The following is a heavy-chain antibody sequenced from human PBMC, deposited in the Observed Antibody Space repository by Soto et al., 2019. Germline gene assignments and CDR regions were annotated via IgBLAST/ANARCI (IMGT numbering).Heavy chain of an antibody. D-gene: IGHD1-26*01. CDR3: ARDELNNSFDP. CDR2: IYYSGST. V-gene: IGHV4-31*03. J-gene: IGHJ5*02. CDR1: GGSISSGGYY. Sequence: QVQLQESGPGLVKPSQTLSLTCTVSGGSISSGGYYWSWIRQHPGKGLAWIGYIYYSGSTYYNPSLKSRVTISVDTSKNQFTLKLSSMTAADTAVDYCARDELNNSFDPWGQGTLVTVSS.